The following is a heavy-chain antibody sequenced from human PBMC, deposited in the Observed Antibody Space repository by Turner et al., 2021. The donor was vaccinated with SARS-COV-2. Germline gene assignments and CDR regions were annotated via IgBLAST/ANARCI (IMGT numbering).Heavy chain of an antibody. D-gene: IGHD2-15*01. CDR1: GVSISSSSDY. V-gene: IGHV4-39*01. CDR3: AREVGVVATSHYGVDV. J-gene: IGHJ6*02. Sequence: QLRLQESGPGLVKPSESLSLPCSVSGVSISSSSDYWGWIRQPPGKGLEWIGCIYYIGSTYYNPSLKSRVTISVDTSKNQFSLKLSSVTAADTAVYYCAREVGVVATSHYGVDVWGQGTTVTVSS. CDR2: IYYIGST.